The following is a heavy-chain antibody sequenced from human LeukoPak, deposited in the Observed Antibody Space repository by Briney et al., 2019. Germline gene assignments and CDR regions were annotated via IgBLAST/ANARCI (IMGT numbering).Heavy chain of an antibody. CDR1: GGSISSYY. CDR2: IYYSGST. CDR3: ARQYYDILTGYSPFDP. J-gene: IGHJ5*02. D-gene: IGHD3-9*01. V-gene: IGHV4-59*01. Sequence: SETLSLTCTVSGGSISSYYWSWIRQPPGKGLEWIGYIYYSGSTNYNPSLKSRVTISVDTSKNQFSLKLSSVTAADTAVYYCARQYYDILTGYSPFDPWGQGTLVTVSP.